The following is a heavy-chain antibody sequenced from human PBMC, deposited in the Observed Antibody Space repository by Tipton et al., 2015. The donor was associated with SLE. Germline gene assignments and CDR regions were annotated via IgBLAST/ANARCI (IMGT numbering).Heavy chain of an antibody. CDR2: IYYSGST. V-gene: IGHV4-31*03. Sequence: TLSLTCTVSGGSISSGGYYWSWIRQHPGKGLEWIGYIYYSGSTYYNPSLKSRVTMSVDTPKNQFSLNLSSVTAADTAVYYCARDEYRYDTTGYHLLGHFDFWGQGTLVTVSS. D-gene: IGHD3-22*01. J-gene: IGHJ4*02. CDR3: ARDEYRYDTTGYHLLGHFDF. CDR1: GGSISSGGYY.